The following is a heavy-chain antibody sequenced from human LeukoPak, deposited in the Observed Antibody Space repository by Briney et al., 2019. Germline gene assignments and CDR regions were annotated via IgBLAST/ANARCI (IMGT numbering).Heavy chain of an antibody. CDR2: IFTSGST. J-gene: IGHJ4*02. D-gene: IGHD6-13*01. V-gene: IGHV4-4*07. CDR1: GGSISNYY. CDR3: ARDTPDSSFDY. Sequence: SETLSLTCTVSGGSISNYYWSWIRQPPGKGLEWIGRIFTSGSTNYNPSLKSRVTMSVDTSKNQFSLKLSSVTAADTAVYYCARDTPDSSFDYWGQGTLVTVSS.